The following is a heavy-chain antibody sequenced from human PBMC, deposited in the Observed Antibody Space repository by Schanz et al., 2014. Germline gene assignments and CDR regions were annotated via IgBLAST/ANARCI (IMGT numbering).Heavy chain of an antibody. Sequence: EVQLVESGGGLVQPGGSLTLSCAASGFTFSSYLMSWVRQAPGKGLEWVSYICSRRTVKYADSVKGRFTISRDNAKSSLYLQMNSLRAEDTAVYYCARDGAGRAPDAFDIWGQGTMVTVSS. CDR2: ICSRRTV. CDR3: ARDGAGRAPDAFDI. J-gene: IGHJ3*02. CDR1: GFTFSSYL. V-gene: IGHV3-48*04. D-gene: IGHD1-26*01.